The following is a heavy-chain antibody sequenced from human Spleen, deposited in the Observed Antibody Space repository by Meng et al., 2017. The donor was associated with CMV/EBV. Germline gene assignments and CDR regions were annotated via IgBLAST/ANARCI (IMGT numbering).Heavy chain of an antibody. J-gene: IGHJ6*02. CDR2: ISSSNSFI. CDR1: GFTFRRYG. V-gene: IGHV3-21*01. CDR3: ARESSGSFVLDV. Sequence: CAASGFTFRRYGMNWVRQAPGKGLEWVSSISSSNSFISYVDSVKDRFTISRDNAENSLYLHMNGLRAEDTAVYFCARESSGSFVLDVWGQGTTVTVSS. D-gene: IGHD3-22*01.